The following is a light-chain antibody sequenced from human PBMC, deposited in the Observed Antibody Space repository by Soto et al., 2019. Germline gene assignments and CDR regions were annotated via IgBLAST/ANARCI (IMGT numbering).Light chain of an antibody. J-gene: IGLJ3*02. Sequence: QSALTQPASVSGSPGQSITMSCTGSSNDVGGYNYVSWYQQHPGKAPKLMIYEVSNRPSGVSNRFSGSKSGNTASLTISGLQAEDEADYYCNSYTSSSTWVFGGGTKLTVL. CDR3: NSYTSSSTWV. CDR1: SNDVGGYNY. CDR2: EVS. V-gene: IGLV2-14*01.